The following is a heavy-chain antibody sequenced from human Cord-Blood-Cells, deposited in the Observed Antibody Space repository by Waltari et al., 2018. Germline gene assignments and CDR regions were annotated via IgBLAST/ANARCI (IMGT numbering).Heavy chain of an antibody. J-gene: IGHJ4*02. Sequence: EVQLVESGGGLIQPGGSLRLSCAASGFTVRSNYMSWVRQATGKGLEWVSVIYSGGSTYYADSVKGRFTISRDNSKNTLYLQMNSLRAEDTAVYYCAREGKGSYYYFDYWGQGTLVTVSS. CDR3: AREGKGSYYYFDY. D-gene: IGHD1-26*01. CDR1: GFTVRSNY. CDR2: IYSGGST. V-gene: IGHV3-53*01.